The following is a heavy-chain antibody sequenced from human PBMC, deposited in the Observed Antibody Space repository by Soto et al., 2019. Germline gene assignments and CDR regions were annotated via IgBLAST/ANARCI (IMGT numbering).Heavy chain of an antibody. CDR3: ASLGDPEGLNWFDP. CDR2: INHSGST. CDR1: GGSFSGYY. D-gene: IGHD2-15*01. V-gene: IGHV4-34*01. J-gene: IGHJ5*02. Sequence: ASETLSLTCAVYGGSFSGYYWSWIRQPPGKGLEWIGEINHSGSTNYNPSLKSRVTISVDTSKNQFSLKLSSVTAADTAVYYCASLGDPEGLNWFDPWGQGTRVTVSS.